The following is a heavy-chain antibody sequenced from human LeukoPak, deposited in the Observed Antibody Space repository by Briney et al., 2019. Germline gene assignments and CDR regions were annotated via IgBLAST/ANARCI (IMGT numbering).Heavy chain of an antibody. CDR3: AREHCSGGSCYSGPYYYYYMDV. CDR2: IKQDGSEK. J-gene: IGHJ6*03. V-gene: IGHV3-7*01. CDR1: GFTFSSYW. Sequence: PGGSLRLSCAASGFTFSSYWMSWVRQAPGKGLEWVANIKQDGSEKYYVDSVKGRFTISRDNAKNSLYLQMNSLRAEDTAVYYCAREHCSGGSCYSGPYYYYYMDVWGKGTTVTVSS. D-gene: IGHD2-15*01.